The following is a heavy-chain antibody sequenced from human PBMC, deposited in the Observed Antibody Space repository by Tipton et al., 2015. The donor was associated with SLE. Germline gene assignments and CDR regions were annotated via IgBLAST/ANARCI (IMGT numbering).Heavy chain of an antibody. Sequence: TLSLTCAVYGGSFSDSFWNWIRQSPGKGLEWIGEVNHSGTTDYHPSLKSRVTMSVDTSKNQFSLKLTSLTAADTAVYYCAGSTSFGVVRGSLDSWGQGTLVTVS. CDR1: GGSFSDSF. V-gene: IGHV4-34*01. CDR3: AGSTSFGVVRGSLDS. D-gene: IGHD3-3*01. J-gene: IGHJ5*01. CDR2: VNHSGTT.